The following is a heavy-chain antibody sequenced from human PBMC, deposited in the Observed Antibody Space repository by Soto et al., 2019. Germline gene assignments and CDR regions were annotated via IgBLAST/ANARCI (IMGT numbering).Heavy chain of an antibody. CDR2: VIPMYDSV. Sequence: QVQLVQSGAEVKKPESSVKVSCEASGGTFNTYTINWVRQAPGRGLEWMGQVIPMYDSVNYAESFQGRVTITADKSTNIAYMELSSLRSEDTALYFCASWRSYSGSYCFDYWGQGTLVIVSS. CDR3: ASWRSYSGSYCFDY. J-gene: IGHJ4*02. V-gene: IGHV1-69*06. CDR1: GGTFNTYT. D-gene: IGHD1-26*01.